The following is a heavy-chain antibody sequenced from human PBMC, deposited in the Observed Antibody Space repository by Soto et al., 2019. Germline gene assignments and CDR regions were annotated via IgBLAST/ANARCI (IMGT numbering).Heavy chain of an antibody. CDR2: ISSSSSTI. Sequence: EVQLVESGGGLVQPGGSLRLSCAASGFTFSSYSMNWVRQAPGKGLEWVSYISSSSSTIYYADSVKGRFTISRDNAKNSLYLQMNSLRAEDTAVYYCARGKGGYDAHYYYYMDVWGKGITVTVSS. D-gene: IGHD5-12*01. CDR1: GFTFSSYS. V-gene: IGHV3-48*01. J-gene: IGHJ6*03. CDR3: ARGKGGYDAHYYYYMDV.